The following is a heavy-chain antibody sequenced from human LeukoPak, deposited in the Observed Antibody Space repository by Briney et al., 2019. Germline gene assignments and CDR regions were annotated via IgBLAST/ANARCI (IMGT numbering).Heavy chain of an antibody. D-gene: IGHD2-8*01. V-gene: IGHV1-2*02. J-gene: IGHJ4*02. Sequence: GASVKVSCKASGYTFTGYYMHWVRQAPGQGLEWMGWINPNSGGTNYAQKFQGRVTITADKSTSTAYMELSSLRSEDTAVYYCAREGYCTNGVCYTGGYWGQGTLVTVSS. CDR2: INPNSGGT. CDR1: GYTFTGYY. CDR3: AREGYCTNGVCYTGGY.